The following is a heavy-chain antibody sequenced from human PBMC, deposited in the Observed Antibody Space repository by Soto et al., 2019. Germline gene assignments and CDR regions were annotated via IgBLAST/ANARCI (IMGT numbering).Heavy chain of an antibody. CDR1: GYTFNSYV. D-gene: IGHD3-16*02. V-gene: IGHV1-18*01. CDR2: ISAYNVNT. Sequence: ASVKVSCKASGYTFNSYVISWVRQAPGQGLEWMGWISAYNVNTDYAQKVQGRVTMTTDTSTSTAYIELRSLRSDDTAVYYCARAVGDYVWGSYRYYFDNWGQGTQVTVSS. J-gene: IGHJ4*02. CDR3: ARAVGDYVWGSYRYYFDN.